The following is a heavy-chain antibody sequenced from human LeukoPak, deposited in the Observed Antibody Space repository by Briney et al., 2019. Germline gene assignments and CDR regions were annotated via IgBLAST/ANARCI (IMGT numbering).Heavy chain of an antibody. Sequence: ASVTVSCKASGYTFTSYYMHWVRQAPGQGLEWMGIINPSGGSTSYAQKFQGRATMARDMSTSTVYMELSSLRSEDTAVYYCARAGGIVVVPAEAEFDPWGQGTLVTVSS. D-gene: IGHD2-2*01. J-gene: IGHJ5*02. V-gene: IGHV1-46*01. CDR3: ARAGGIVVVPAEAEFDP. CDR2: INPSGGST. CDR1: GYTFTSYY.